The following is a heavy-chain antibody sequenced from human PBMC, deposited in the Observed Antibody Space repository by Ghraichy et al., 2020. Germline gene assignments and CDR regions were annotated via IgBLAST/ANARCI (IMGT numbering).Heavy chain of an antibody. V-gene: IGHV3-21*01. CDR3: ARAGIAVAGDRVGYFDY. D-gene: IGHD6-19*01. CDR2: ISSSDYSYI. Sequence: GALNISCAASGFTFSHYTMNWVRQAPGKGLEWVSSISSSDYSYIFYADSVKGRFTISRDNAKNSLYLQMNSLRADDTAVYYCARAGIAVAGDRVGYFDYWGQGTLVTVSS. J-gene: IGHJ4*02. CDR1: GFTFSHYT.